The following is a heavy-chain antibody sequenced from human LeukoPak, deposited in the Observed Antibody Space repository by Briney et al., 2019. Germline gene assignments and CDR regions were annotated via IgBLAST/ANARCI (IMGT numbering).Heavy chain of an antibody. CDR1: GFTFSSYA. D-gene: IGHD2-21*02. CDR3: VKGIVVVTARAFDY. V-gene: IGHV3-64D*06. Sequence: GGSLRLSCSASGFTFSSYAMHWVRQAPGKGLEDVSAISSNGGSTYYADSVKGRFTISRDNSKNTLYLQMGSLRPEDTAVYYCVKGIVVVTARAFDYWGQGTLVTVSS. CDR2: ISSNGGST. J-gene: IGHJ4*02.